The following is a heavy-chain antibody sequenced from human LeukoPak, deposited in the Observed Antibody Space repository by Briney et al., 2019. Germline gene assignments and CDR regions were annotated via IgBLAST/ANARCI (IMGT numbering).Heavy chain of an antibody. Sequence: PSETLSLTCTVSGGSISSSSYYWGWIRQPPGKGLEWIVSIYYSGSTYYNPSLKSRVTISVDTSKNQFSLKLSSVTAADTAVYYCARDFHYGVLGGTAGLNWFDPWGQGTLVTVSS. V-gene: IGHV4-39*07. J-gene: IGHJ5*02. CDR3: ARDFHYGVLGGTAGLNWFDP. D-gene: IGHD3-16*01. CDR2: IYYSGST. CDR1: GGSISSSSYY.